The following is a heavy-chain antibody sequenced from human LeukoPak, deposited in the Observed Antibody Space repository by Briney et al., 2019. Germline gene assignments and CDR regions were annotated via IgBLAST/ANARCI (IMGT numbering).Heavy chain of an antibody. J-gene: IGHJ6*03. V-gene: IGHV3-15*01. Sequence: GGSLRLSCAASGFTFSNAWMSWVRQAPGKGLEWVGHIKSKTDGGATDYAAPVKGRFTISRDDSKNTLYLQMNSLKTEDTAVYYCTTGGGVGLRGLYYYYYMDVWGKGTTVTVSS. D-gene: IGHD2-8*01. CDR1: GFTFSNAW. CDR2: IKSKTDGGAT. CDR3: TTGGGVGLRGLYYYYYMDV.